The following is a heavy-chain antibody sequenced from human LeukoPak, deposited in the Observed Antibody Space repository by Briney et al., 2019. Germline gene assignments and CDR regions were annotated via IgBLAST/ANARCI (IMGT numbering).Heavy chain of an antibody. CDR1: NGPISSYY. CDR2: IYHSGNT. D-gene: IGHD2-15*01. Sequence: SETLSLTCTVSNGPISSYYWSWIRQPPGKGLEWIGYIYHSGNTYYNPSLKSRVTISVDRSKNRFSLKLRSVTAADTAVYYCARVEEYGSLYYFDYWGQGTLVTVSS. CDR3: ARVEEYGSLYYFDY. V-gene: IGHV4-59*12. J-gene: IGHJ4*02.